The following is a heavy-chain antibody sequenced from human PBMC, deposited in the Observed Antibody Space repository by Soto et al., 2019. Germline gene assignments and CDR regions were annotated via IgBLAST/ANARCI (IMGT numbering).Heavy chain of an antibody. J-gene: IGHJ4*02. Sequence: SETLSLTCAVYGGSFSGYYWSWIRQPPGKGLEWIGEINHSGSTNYNPSLKSRVTISVDTSKNQFSLKLSSVTAADTAVYYCARGSPVHPIVVVITRPPSFDYWGQGTLVTVSS. V-gene: IGHV4-34*01. CDR3: ARGSPVHPIVVVITRPPSFDY. D-gene: IGHD3-22*01. CDR2: INHSGST. CDR1: GGSFSGYY.